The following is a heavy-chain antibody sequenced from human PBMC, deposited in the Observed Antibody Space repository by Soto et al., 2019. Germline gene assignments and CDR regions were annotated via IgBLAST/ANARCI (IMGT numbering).Heavy chain of an antibody. Sequence: EVQLLESGGGFVEPGGSLTLSCAASGFTFNSYAMSWVHQAPRKGLEWVSAISGSGGSTYYPDSVKGRFTISRDNSKTTVYLQMNSLRADDTAVYYCAKEGVVTLGYAFDIWGQGTMVTVSS. D-gene: IGHD3-22*01. CDR1: GFTFNSYA. CDR2: ISGSGGST. V-gene: IGHV3-23*01. CDR3: AKEGVVTLGYAFDI. J-gene: IGHJ3*02.